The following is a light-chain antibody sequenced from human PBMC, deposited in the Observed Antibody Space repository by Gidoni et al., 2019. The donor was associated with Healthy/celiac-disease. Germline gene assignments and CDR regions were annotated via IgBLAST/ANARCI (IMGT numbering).Light chain of an antibody. J-gene: IGKJ2*02. CDR2: DAS. Sequence: ELVLTQSPATLSLSPGERATLSCRASQSVSSYLAWYQQKPGQAPRLLIYDASNRATGIPARFSGSGSGTDFTLTISSLEPEDFAVYYCQQRSNWPPLWTFGQXTKLEIK. CDR3: QQRSNWPPLWT. V-gene: IGKV3-11*01. CDR1: QSVSSY.